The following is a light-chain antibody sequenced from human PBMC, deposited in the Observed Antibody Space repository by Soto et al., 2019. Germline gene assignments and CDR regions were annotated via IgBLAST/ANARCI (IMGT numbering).Light chain of an antibody. CDR3: SSYADSNNLV. Sequence: QSALTQPPSASGSPGQSVTISCTGTSSDVGGYNSVSWYQQHPGKAPKLMIYDVSKRPSGVPDRFSGSKSGNTASLTVSGLQAEDEADYYCSSYADSNNLVFGGGTKRTVL. J-gene: IGLJ2*01. CDR2: DVS. CDR1: SSDVGGYNS. V-gene: IGLV2-8*01.